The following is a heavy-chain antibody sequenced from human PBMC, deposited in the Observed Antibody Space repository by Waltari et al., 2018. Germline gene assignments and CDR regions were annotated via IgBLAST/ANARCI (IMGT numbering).Heavy chain of an antibody. CDR3: ASSSGYDFGWFDP. D-gene: IGHD5-12*01. V-gene: IGHV4-38-2*02. CDR2: IYHSGTT. CDR1: GYSISSGYY. Sequence: QVQLQESGPGLVKPSETLSLTCTVSGYSISSGYYWGWLRQPPGKGLEWIGSIYHSGTTYYNPSLKSRVTISVDTSKNQFSLKLSSVTAADTAVYYCASSSGYDFGWFDPWGQGTLVTVSS. J-gene: IGHJ5*02.